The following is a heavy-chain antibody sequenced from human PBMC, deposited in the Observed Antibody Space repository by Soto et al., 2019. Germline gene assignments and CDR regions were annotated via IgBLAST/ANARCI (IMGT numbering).Heavy chain of an antibody. CDR3: AKLDYNNHPSEY. CDR2: ISGSGGST. Sequence: GESLKISCAASGFTFSSYAMSWVRQAPGKGLEWVSAISGSGGSTYYADSVKGRFTISRDNSKNTLYLQMNSLRAEDTAVYYCAKLDYNNHPSEYWGQGTLVTVSS. J-gene: IGHJ4*02. V-gene: IGHV3-23*01. D-gene: IGHD4-4*01. CDR1: GFTFSSYA.